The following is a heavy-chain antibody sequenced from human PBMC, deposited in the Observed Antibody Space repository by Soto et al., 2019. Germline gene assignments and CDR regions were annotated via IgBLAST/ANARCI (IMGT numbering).Heavy chain of an antibody. J-gene: IGHJ4*02. CDR2: ISYDGSNK. CDR1: GFPFSRYA. CDR3: ARAEVWFGELYYFDY. D-gene: IGHD3-10*01. V-gene: IGHV3-30-3*01. Sequence: PGRCLDLSCAASGFPFSRYAMHLVLQAPGKGLEWVAVISYDGSNKYYADSVKGRFTISRDNSKNTLYMQINSLRAEDMAVYYCARAEVWFGELYYFDYWGQGTLVTVS.